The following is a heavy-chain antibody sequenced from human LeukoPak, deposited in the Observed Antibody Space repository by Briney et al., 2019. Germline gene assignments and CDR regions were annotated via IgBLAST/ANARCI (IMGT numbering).Heavy chain of an antibody. Sequence: SETLSLTCTVSGGSISSSSYYWGWIRQPPGKGLEWIGSIYYSGRTYYNPSLKSRVTISVDTSKNQFSLKLSSVTAADTAVYYCARLYYYFDYWGQGTLVTVSS. CDR1: GGSISSSSYY. D-gene: IGHD2-21*01. CDR2: IYYSGRT. CDR3: ARLYYYFDY. J-gene: IGHJ4*02. V-gene: IGHV4-39*01.